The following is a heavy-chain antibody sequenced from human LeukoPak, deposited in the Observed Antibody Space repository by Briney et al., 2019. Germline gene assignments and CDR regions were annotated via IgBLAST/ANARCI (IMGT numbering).Heavy chain of an antibody. CDR2: ISYDGSNK. Sequence: GGSLRLSCAPSGFTFSNYGIHWVRQAPGKGLEWVAVISYDGSNKYYAESVKGRFTISRDNSKNTLYLQMNSLRPEDTAVYYCATLSGWNYGGFDYWGQGTLVTVSS. D-gene: IGHD1-7*01. CDR1: GFTFSNYG. J-gene: IGHJ4*02. V-gene: IGHV3-30*03. CDR3: ATLSGWNYGGFDY.